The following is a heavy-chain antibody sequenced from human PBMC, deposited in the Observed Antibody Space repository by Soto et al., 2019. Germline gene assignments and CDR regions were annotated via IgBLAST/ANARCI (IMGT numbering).Heavy chain of an antibody. D-gene: IGHD3-3*01. CDR1: GFTFSSYA. CDR2: ISGSGVST. CDR3: AKAEYYDFRSGYYTGIYFDY. J-gene: IGHJ4*02. Sequence: PGGSLRLSCAASGFTFSSYAMSWVRQAPGKGLEWVSGISGSGVSTYYADSVKGRFTISRDNSKNTLYLQMNSLRAEDTAVYYCAKAEYYDFRSGYYTGIYFDYWGQGPMV. V-gene: IGHV3-23*01.